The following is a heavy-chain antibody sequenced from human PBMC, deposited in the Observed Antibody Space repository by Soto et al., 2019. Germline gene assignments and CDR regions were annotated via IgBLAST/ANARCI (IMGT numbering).Heavy chain of an antibody. CDR2: FDPEDGET. Sequence: ASVKVSCKVSGYTLTELSMHWVRQAPGKGLEWMGGFDPEDGETIYAQKFQGRVTMTEDTSTDTAYMELSSLRSEDTAVYYCATGDAPPGIAAAGSLFGFDPWGQGTLVTVSS. D-gene: IGHD6-13*01. CDR3: ATGDAPPGIAAAGSLFGFDP. V-gene: IGHV1-24*01. J-gene: IGHJ5*02. CDR1: GYTLTELS.